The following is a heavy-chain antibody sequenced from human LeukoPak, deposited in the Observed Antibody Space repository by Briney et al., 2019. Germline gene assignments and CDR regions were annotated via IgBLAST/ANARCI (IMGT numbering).Heavy chain of an antibody. Sequence: SGGSLRLSCAASGFTFSSYAVSWVRQAPGKGLEWVSSISGSTNNTYYGDSVKGRFTISRDNSKNTLYLQMDSVRAEDTAVYFCAKETPPDRHAISGVYDYWGQGTLVTVSS. V-gene: IGHV3-23*01. CDR2: ISGSTNNT. D-gene: IGHD3-3*01. CDR3: AKETPPDRHAISGVYDY. CDR1: GFTFSSYA. J-gene: IGHJ4*02.